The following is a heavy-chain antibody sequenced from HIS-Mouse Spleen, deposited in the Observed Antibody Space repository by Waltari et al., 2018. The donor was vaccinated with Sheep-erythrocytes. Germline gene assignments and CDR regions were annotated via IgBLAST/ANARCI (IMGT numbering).Heavy chain of an antibody. CDR1: GFTVSSNY. D-gene: IGHD1-26*01. V-gene: IGHV3-53*01. Sequence: EVQLVESGGGLIQPGGSLRLSCAASGFTVSSNYMSWVRQAPGKGLEWVSVIYIGGSTYYADSVKGRVTISRDNSKNTLYLQMNSLRAEDTAVYYCARGAGGFVGAHDAFDIWGQGTMVTVSS. CDR2: IYIGGST. J-gene: IGHJ3*02. CDR3: ARGAGGFVGAHDAFDI.